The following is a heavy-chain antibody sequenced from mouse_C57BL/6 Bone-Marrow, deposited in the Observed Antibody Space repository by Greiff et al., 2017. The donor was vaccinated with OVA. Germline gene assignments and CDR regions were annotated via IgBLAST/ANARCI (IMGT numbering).Heavy chain of an antibody. D-gene: IGHD2-4*01. CDR1: GFTFSDFY. V-gene: IGHV7-1*01. Sequence: EVNVVQSGGGLVQSGRSLRLSCATSGFTFSDFYMEWVRQTPGQGLEWIAASRHKANDYTTEYSATVKGQFIVSRDTSHSIVYLQMNALRAEDTAIYYCARDAWDYDGFAYWGQGTLVTVSA. CDR2: SRHKANDYTT. J-gene: IGHJ3*01. CDR3: ARDAWDYDGFAY.